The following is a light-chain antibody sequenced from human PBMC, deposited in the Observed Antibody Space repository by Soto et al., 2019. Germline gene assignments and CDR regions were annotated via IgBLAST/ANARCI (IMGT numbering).Light chain of an antibody. CDR2: KDS. V-gene: IGLV3-1*01. CDR1: KLGDKY. CDR3: QAWDSSTAVV. J-gene: IGLJ2*01. Sequence: SYELTQPPSVSVSPGQTASITCSGDKLGDKYACWYQQKPGHSPVLVIYKDSKRPSGIPERFSGSNSGNTATLTISGTQAMDEADYYCQAWDSSTAVVFGGGTKVTVL.